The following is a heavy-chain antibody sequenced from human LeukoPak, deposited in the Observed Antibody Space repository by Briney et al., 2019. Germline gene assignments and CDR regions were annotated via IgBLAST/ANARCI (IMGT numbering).Heavy chain of an antibody. CDR2: MNPNSGNT. V-gene: IGHV1-8*01. Sequence: ASVKVSCKSSGYTFTSYDINWVRQATGQGLEWMGWMNPNSGNTGYAQKFQGRVTMTRNTSISTAYMELSSLRSEDTAVYYCARGGRGYSYGRVRWYFAYWGQGTLVTVSS. CDR1: GYTFTSYD. CDR3: ARGGRGYSYGRVRWYFAY. D-gene: IGHD5-18*01. J-gene: IGHJ4*02.